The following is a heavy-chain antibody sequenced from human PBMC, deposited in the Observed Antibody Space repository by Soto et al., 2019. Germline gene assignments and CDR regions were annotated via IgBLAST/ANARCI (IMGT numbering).Heavy chain of an antibody. Sequence: GGSLRLSCAASGFTFNSYGMHWVRQGPGNGLEWVAFISYDSTKTYYADSVKGRFTISRDNSNSALYAQMNSLTGEDTAVYYCARTRSAWSDFHYYSLDAWGQGTTVTVSS. D-gene: IGHD1-26*01. CDR1: GFTFNSYG. CDR2: ISYDSTKT. CDR3: ARTRSAWSDFHYYSLDA. V-gene: IGHV3-30*03. J-gene: IGHJ6*02.